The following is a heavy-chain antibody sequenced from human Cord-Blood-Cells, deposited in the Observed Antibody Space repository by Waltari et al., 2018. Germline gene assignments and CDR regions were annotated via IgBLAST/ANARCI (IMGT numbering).Heavy chain of an antibody. J-gene: IGHJ2*01. V-gene: IGHV1-46*03. CDR3: ARDSGGYCSSTSCPYWYFDL. Sequence: QVQLVQSGAEVKKPGASVKVSCKASGYTFTSYYMHWVRQAPGQGLEWMGISNPSGGSTSYAQKFQGRVTMTRDTSTSTVYMELSSLRSEDTAVYYCARDSGGYCSSTSCPYWYFDLWGRGTLVTVSS. CDR2: SNPSGGST. CDR1: GYTFTSYY. D-gene: IGHD2-2*01.